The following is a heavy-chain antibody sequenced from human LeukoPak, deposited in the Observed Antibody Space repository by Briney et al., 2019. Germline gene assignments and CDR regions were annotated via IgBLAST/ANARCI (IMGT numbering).Heavy chain of an antibody. V-gene: IGHV4-61*02. CDR1: GGSISSGSYY. D-gene: IGHD1-26*01. Sequence: SETLSLTCTVSGGSISSGSYYWSWIRQPAGKGLEWIGRIYTSGSTNYNPSLKSRVTISVDTSKNHFSLRLSSVTAADTAVYYCARESEQAPDYWGQGTLVTVSS. CDR3: ARESEQAPDY. J-gene: IGHJ4*02. CDR2: IYTSGST.